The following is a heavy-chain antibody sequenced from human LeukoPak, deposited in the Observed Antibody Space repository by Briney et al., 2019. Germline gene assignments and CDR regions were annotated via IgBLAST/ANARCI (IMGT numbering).Heavy chain of an antibody. Sequence: PSETLSLTCAVYGGSFSGYYWSWIRQPPGKGLEWIGEINHSGSTNYNPSLKSRVTISVDTSKNQFSLKLSSVTAADTAVNYCARAVYSSSWFPFDYWGQGTLVTVSS. J-gene: IGHJ4*02. D-gene: IGHD6-13*01. V-gene: IGHV4-34*01. CDR1: GGSFSGYY. CDR2: INHSGST. CDR3: ARAVYSSSWFPFDY.